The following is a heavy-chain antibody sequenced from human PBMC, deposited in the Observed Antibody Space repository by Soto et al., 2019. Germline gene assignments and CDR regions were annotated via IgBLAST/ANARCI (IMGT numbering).Heavy chain of an antibody. D-gene: IGHD2-2*01. CDR1: GGSISSSTYY. V-gene: IGHV4-39*01. CDR2: IYYSGST. CDR3: ARLYQGKRPPDY. J-gene: IGHJ4*02. Sequence: QLQLQESGPGLVKPSETLSLTCTVSGGSISSSTYYWGWIRQPPGKGLEWLGSIYYSGSTYYNPSLKSRVTISVDTSKNQRSLKLSSVTAADTAVYYCARLYQGKRPPDYWGQGTLVTVSA.